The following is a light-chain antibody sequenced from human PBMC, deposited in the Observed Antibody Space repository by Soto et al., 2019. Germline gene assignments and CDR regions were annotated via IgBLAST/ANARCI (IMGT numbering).Light chain of an antibody. Sequence: DVVVTQSPLSLPVTLGQPASISCRSSESPTFSDGNTYLNWFQQRPGQSPRRLIYKVSTRDSGVAERFSVSGSGTDFTLKISRVEAEDVGIYDGMQGTHWPWTVGQGTKVEI. CDR2: KVS. CDR3: MQGTHWPWT. CDR1: ESPTFSDGNTY. J-gene: IGKJ1*01. V-gene: IGKV2-30*01.